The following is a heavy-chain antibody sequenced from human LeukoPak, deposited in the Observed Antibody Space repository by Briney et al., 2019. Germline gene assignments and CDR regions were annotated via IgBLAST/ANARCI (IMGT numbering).Heavy chain of an antibody. J-gene: IGHJ4*02. Sequence: PSETLSLTCTVSGVSIRRYHWSWMRAPAGRGLEEIGRIYTSGSTHYNPSLKRRVTMSVDTSKNQFSLKLSSVTAADAAVYYCARAPDYWGQGTLVTVSS. CDR3: ARAPDY. V-gene: IGHV4-4*07. CDR2: IYTSGST. CDR1: GVSIRRYH.